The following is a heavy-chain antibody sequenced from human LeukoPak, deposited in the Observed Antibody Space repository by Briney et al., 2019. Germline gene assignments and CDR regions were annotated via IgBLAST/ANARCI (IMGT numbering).Heavy chain of an antibody. D-gene: IGHD3-22*01. Sequence: WASVKVSCKASGGTFSSYAISWVRQAPGQGLEWMGGIIPIFGTANYAQKFQGRVTITADESTSTAYMELSSLRSEDTAVYYCASSYDSSGYYYGYFDYWGQGTLDTVSS. CDR3: ASSYDSSGYYYGYFDY. CDR1: GGTFSSYA. J-gene: IGHJ4*02. CDR2: IIPIFGTA. V-gene: IGHV1-69*01.